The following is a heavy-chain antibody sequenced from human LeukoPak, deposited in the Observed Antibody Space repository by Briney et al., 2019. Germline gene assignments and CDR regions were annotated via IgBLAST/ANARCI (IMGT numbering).Heavy chain of an antibody. D-gene: IGHD3-22*01. Sequence: SETLSLTCTVSGGSISSSSYYWGWIRQPPGRGLEWIGSIYYSGSTYYNPSLKSRVTISVDTSKNQFSLKLSSVTAADTAVYYCARERDPYYYDSSGYYYYFDYWGQGTLVTVSS. J-gene: IGHJ4*02. V-gene: IGHV4-39*07. CDR2: IYYSGST. CDR1: GGSISSSSYY. CDR3: ARERDPYYYDSSGYYYYFDY.